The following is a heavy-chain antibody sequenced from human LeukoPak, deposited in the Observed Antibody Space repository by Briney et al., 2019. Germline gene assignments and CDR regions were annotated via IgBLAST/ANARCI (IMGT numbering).Heavy chain of an antibody. Sequence: SETLSRTCTVSGGSISNYYWSWIRQPPGKGLEWIGYISYSGCTNHNPSLKSRVTISVDTSKNQFSLRLSSVTAADTAVYYCARHTTSGWYQVVYWGQGTLVTVSS. V-gene: IGHV4-59*01. CDR3: ARHTTSGWYQVVY. J-gene: IGHJ4*02. D-gene: IGHD6-19*01. CDR2: ISYSGCT. CDR1: GGSISNYY.